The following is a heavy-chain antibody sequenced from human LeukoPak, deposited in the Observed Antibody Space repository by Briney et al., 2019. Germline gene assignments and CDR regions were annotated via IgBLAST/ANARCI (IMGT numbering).Heavy chain of an antibody. CDR3: ARARGYYDILTGFVGYYGMDV. J-gene: IGHJ6*02. CDR2: IIHSGST. V-gene: IGHV4-34*12. CDR1: GGSFSGYY. Sequence: SETLSLTCAVYGGSFSGYYWSWIRQPPGKGLECIGEIIHSGSTNYNPSLKSRVTISVDTSKNQFSLKLSSVTAADTAVYYCARARGYYDILTGFVGYYGMDVWGQGTTVTVSS. D-gene: IGHD3-9*01.